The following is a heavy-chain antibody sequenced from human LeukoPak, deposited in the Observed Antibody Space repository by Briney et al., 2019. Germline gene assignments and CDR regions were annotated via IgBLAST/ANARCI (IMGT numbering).Heavy chain of an antibody. V-gene: IGHV1-69*13. CDR3: AREAVCWFDP. D-gene: IGHD2-8*01. Sequence: ASVKVSCKASGGTFSSYAISWVRQAPGQGLEWMGGIIPIFGTANYAQKFQGRVTITADESTSTAYMELSSLRSEDTAVYYCAREAVCWFDPWGQGTLVTVSS. CDR2: IIPIFGTA. J-gene: IGHJ5*02. CDR1: GGTFSSYA.